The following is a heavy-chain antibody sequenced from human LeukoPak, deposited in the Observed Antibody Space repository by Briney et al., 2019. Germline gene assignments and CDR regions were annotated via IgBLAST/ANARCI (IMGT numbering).Heavy chain of an antibody. V-gene: IGHV3-13*01. Sequence: PGGSLRLSCAASGFTFSSYDMHWVRQATGKGLEWVSAIGTAGDTYYPGSVKGRFTISRENAKNSLYLQMNSLRAGDTAVYYCAKVGDITIFGVVDYWGQGTLVTVSS. CDR2: IGTAGDT. CDR1: GFTFSSYD. J-gene: IGHJ4*02. D-gene: IGHD3-3*01. CDR3: AKVGDITIFGVVDY.